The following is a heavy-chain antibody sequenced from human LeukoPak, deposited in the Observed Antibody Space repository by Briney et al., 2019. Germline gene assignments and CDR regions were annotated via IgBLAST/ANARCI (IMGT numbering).Heavy chain of an antibody. V-gene: IGHV1-46*01. CDR3: ARSAAAGTGGWGDNWFDP. Sequence: GASVKVSCKASGYTFTSYYMLWVRQAPGQGLEWMGIINPSGGSTSYAQKFQGRVTMTRDTSTSTVYMELSSLRSEDTAVYCCARSAAAGTGGWGDNWFDPWGQGTLVTVSS. CDR2: INPSGGST. CDR1: GYTFTSYY. J-gene: IGHJ5*02. D-gene: IGHD6-13*01.